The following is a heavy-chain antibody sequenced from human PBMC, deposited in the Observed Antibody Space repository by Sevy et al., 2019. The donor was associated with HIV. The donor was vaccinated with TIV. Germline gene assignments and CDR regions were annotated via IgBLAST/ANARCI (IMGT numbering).Heavy chain of an antibody. V-gene: IGHV3-9*01. CDR3: ARDRDDGYCTNGVCFNFDN. D-gene: IGHD2-8*01. Sequence: GGSLRLSCAASGFTFDDYAMHWVRKAPGKGLEWVSGISWNSGSIDYADSVKGRFTISRDNAKNSLYLQMKSLRADDTGLYYCARDRDDGYCTNGVCFNFDNWGQGTLVTVSS. J-gene: IGHJ4*01. CDR1: GFTFDDYA. CDR2: ISWNSGSI.